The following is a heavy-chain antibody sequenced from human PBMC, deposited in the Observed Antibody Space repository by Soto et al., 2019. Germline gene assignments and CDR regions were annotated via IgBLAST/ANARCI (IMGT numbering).Heavy chain of an antibody. CDR3: ARDGYYLGYFDY. D-gene: IGHD5-12*01. CDR2: IYYSGST. V-gene: IGHV4-59*01. J-gene: IGHJ4*02. CDR1: GGSISSYY. Sequence: SETLSLTCTVSGGSISSYYWSWIRQPPGKGLEWIGYIYYSGSTNYNPSLKSRVTISVDTSKNQFSLKLSSVTAADTAVYYCARDGYYLGYFDYWGQGTLVTVSS.